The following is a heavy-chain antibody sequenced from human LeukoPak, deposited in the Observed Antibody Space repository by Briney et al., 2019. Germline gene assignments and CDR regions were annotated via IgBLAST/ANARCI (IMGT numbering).Heavy chain of an antibody. Sequence: ASVKVSCKASGYTFTSYGISWVRQAPGQGLEWMGWISAYNGNTNYAQKLQGRVTMTTDTSTSTAYMELSSLRSEDTAVYYCARVSHYDYRSTDYFDYWGQGTLVTVSS. CDR1: GYTFTSYG. J-gene: IGHJ4*02. D-gene: IGHD3-22*01. V-gene: IGHV1-18*01. CDR3: ARVSHYDYRSTDYFDY. CDR2: ISAYNGNT.